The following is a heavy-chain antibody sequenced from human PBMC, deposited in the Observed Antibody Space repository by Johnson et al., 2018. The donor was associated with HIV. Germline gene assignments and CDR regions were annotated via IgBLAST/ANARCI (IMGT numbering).Heavy chain of an antibody. CDR2: IKNDGSEK. Sequence: VQLVESGGGLVQPGGSLRLSCAASGFIISSYWMTWVRQAPGKGLEWVANIKNDGSEKYYVDSVRGRVTISRDNAKTSLYLQMNSLRAEDTAVYYCARAFARFLEWFQTDGRAFDIWGQGTMVTVSS. CDR1: GFIISSYW. D-gene: IGHD3-3*01. J-gene: IGHJ3*02. V-gene: IGHV3-7*02. CDR3: ARAFARFLEWFQTDGRAFDI.